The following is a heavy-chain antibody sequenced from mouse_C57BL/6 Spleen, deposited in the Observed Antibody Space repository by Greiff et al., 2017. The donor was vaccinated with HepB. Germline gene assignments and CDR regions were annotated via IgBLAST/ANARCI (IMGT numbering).Heavy chain of an antibody. CDR1: GYTFTSYG. CDR2: IYPRSGNT. Sequence: VKLQESGAELARPGASVKLSCKASGYTFTSYGISWVKQSTGQGLEWIGEIYPRSGNTYYNEKFKGKATLTADKSSSTAYMELRSLTSEDSAVYFCARSQTAQAFYYAMDYWGQGTSVTVSS. CDR3: ARSQTAQAFYYAMDY. D-gene: IGHD3-2*02. V-gene: IGHV1-81*01. J-gene: IGHJ4*01.